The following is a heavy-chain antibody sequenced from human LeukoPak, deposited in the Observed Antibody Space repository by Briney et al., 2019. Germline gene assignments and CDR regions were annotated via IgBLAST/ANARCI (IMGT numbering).Heavy chain of an antibody. Sequence: GGSLRLSCAASGFTFSSYWMHWVRQAPGKGLVWVSRINSDGSSTSYADPVKGRFTISRDNAKNTLYLQMNSLRAEDTAVYYCARESQYSGYFDYWGQGTLVTVSS. CDR1: GFTFSSYW. CDR3: ARESQYSGYFDY. J-gene: IGHJ4*02. CDR2: INSDGSST. V-gene: IGHV3-74*01. D-gene: IGHD3-10*01.